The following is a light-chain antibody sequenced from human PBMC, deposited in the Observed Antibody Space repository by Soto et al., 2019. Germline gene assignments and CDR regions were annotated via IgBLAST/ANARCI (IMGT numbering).Light chain of an antibody. J-gene: IGLJ7*01. Sequence: QSVLTQPPSVSAAPGRTVTISCSGSSSNIGNSFVSWYQQLPGTAPRLLIYDNNERPSGIPDRFSGSKSGTSATLGISGLRSEDEADYYCATWDDSLRGGVFGGGTQLTVL. CDR2: DNN. CDR3: ATWDDSLRGGV. CDR1: SSNIGNSF. V-gene: IGLV1-51*01.